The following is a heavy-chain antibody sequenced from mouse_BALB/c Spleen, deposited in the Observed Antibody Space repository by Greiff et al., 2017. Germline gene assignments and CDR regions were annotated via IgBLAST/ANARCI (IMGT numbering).Heavy chain of an antibody. Sequence: EVQLQQTGPELVKPGASVKISCKASGYSFTDYIMLWVKQSHGKSLEWIGNINPYYGSTSYNLKFKGKATLTVDKSSSTAYMQLNSLTSEDSAVYYFARSTSTMITFAYWGQGTLVTVSA. V-gene: IGHV1-39*01. J-gene: IGHJ3*01. CDR3: ARSTSTMITFAY. CDR2: INPYYGST. D-gene: IGHD2-4*01. CDR1: GYSFTDYI.